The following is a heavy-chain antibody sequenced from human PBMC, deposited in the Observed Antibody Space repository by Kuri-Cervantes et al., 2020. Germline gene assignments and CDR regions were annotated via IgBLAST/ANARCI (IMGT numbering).Heavy chain of an antibody. J-gene: IGHJ6*02. CDR2: ISYDGSNK. D-gene: IGHD1-7*01. CDR1: GFPFSSYA. CDR3: ARTITGTTWTVDYYYYYGMDV. V-gene: IGHV3-30-3*01. Sequence: GESLKISWAASGFPFSSYAMHWVRQAPGKGLEWVAVISYDGSNKYYADSVKGRFTISRDNSKNTLYLQMNSLRAEDTAVYYCARTITGTTWTVDYYYYYGMDVWGQGTTVTVSS.